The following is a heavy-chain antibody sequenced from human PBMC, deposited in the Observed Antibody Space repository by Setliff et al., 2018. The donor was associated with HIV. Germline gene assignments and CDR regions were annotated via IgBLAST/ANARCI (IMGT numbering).Heavy chain of an antibody. D-gene: IGHD3-10*01. V-gene: IGHV3-23*01. J-gene: IGHJ6*03. CDR1: GFTFSSYA. CDR3: AKHYRGSVVRDQGYMDV. Sequence: GGSLRLSCAVSGFTFSSYAMSWVRQAPGKGLEWVSAISGSAGSTYYADSVKGRFTISGDNSKNTLYLQMNSLRAEDTAVYYCAKHYRGSVVRDQGYMDVWGKGTTVTVSS. CDR2: ISGSAGST.